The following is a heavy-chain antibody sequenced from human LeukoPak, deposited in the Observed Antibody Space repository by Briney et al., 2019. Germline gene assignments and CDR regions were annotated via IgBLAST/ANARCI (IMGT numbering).Heavy chain of an antibody. CDR3: AKLNLRVGAIDY. CDR2: ISSSSSYI. D-gene: IGHD1-26*01. V-gene: IGHV3-21*04. J-gene: IGHJ4*02. Sequence: GGSLRLSCAASGFTFSSYSMNWVRQAPGKGLEWVSSISSSSSYIYYADSVKGRFTISRDNSKNTLYLQMNSLRAEDTAVYYCAKLNLRVGAIDYWGQGTLVTVSS. CDR1: GFTFSSYS.